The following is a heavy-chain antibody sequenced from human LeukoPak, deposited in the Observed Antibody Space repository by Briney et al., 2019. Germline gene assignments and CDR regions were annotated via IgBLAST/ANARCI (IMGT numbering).Heavy chain of an antibody. CDR1: GGTFSSYA. CDR3: ARSTTPVRGYRPRFDY. V-gene: IGHV1-69*13. Sequence: SVKVSCKASGGTFSSYAIGWVRQAPGQGLEWMGGIIPIFGTANYAQKFQGRVTITADESTSTAYMELSSLRSEDTAVYYCARSTTPVRGYRPRFDYWGQGTLVTVSS. CDR2: IIPIFGTA. J-gene: IGHJ4*02. D-gene: IGHD5-18*01.